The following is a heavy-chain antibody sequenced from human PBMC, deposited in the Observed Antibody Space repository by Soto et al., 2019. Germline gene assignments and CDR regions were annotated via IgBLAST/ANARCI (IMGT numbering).Heavy chain of an antibody. D-gene: IGHD1-1*01. CDR3: ATQDFRGTTGTT. V-gene: IGHV3-23*01. Sequence: GGSLRLSCAASGFTFSRYAMGWVRQAPGKGLEGVSVISGSGGNIHYADSVKGRFTISRDNSKNTLYLQMNSLRVEDTAVYNCATQDFRGTTGTTWGQGTLVTVSS. CDR1: GFTFSRYA. CDR2: ISGSGGNI. J-gene: IGHJ4*02.